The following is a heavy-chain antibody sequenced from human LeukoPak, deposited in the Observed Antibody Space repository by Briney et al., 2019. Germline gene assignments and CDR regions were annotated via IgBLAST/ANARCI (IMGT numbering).Heavy chain of an antibody. V-gene: IGHV1-18*01. CDR2: ISAYNGNT. CDR1: GYTFTSYG. J-gene: IGHJ6*03. Sequence: WASVKVSCKASGYTFTSYGISWVRQAPGQGLEWMGWISAYNGNTNYAQKLQGRVTMTTDTSTSTAYMELRSLRSDDTAVYYCARDGKWELLSYYYYYYMDVWGKGTTVTISS. CDR3: ARDGKWELLSYYYYYYMDV. D-gene: IGHD1-26*01.